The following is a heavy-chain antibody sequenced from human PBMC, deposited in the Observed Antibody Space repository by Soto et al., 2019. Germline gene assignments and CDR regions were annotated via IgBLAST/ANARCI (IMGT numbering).Heavy chain of an antibody. CDR3: ARVKAMVLYGMDV. CDR1: GFTFSSYG. CDR2: IWYDGSNK. V-gene: IGHV3-33*01. J-gene: IGHJ6*02. Sequence: QVQLVESGGGVVQPGRSLRLSCAASGFTFSSYGMHWVRQAPGKGLEWVAVIWYDGSNKYYADSVKGRFTISRDNSKNTLYLQMNSLRAEDTGVYYCARVKAMVLYGMDVWGQGTTVTVSS. D-gene: IGHD5-18*01.